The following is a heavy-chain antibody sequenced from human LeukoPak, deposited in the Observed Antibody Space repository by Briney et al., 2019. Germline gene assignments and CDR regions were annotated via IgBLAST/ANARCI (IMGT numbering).Heavy chain of an antibody. D-gene: IGHD3-3*01. J-gene: IGHJ4*02. V-gene: IGHV3-23*01. CDR3: AKDWSDFWSGYYHPTPLDY. CDR1: GFTFSSYA. Sequence: PGGSLRLSCAASGFTFSSYAMSWVRQAPGKGLEWVSAISGSGGSTYYADSVKGRFTISRDNSKNTLYLQMNSLRAEDTAVYYCAKDWSDFWSGYYHPTPLDYRGQGNLVTVSS. CDR2: ISGSGGST.